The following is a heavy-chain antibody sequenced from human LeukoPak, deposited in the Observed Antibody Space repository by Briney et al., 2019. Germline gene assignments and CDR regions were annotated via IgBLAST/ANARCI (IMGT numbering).Heavy chain of an antibody. Sequence: PGGSLRLSCAASGFTFSRYGMSWVRQAPGQGLEWVSAITGGGGSTYYTDPVRGRFTIARDNSKNTLYLQMNSLRAEDTAVYYCAKGGTTYYDILTGHGDYYYYMDVWGKGTTVTVSS. D-gene: IGHD3-9*01. CDR1: GFTFSRYG. J-gene: IGHJ6*03. CDR3: AKGGTTYYDILTGHGDYYYYMDV. CDR2: ITGGGGST. V-gene: IGHV3-23*01.